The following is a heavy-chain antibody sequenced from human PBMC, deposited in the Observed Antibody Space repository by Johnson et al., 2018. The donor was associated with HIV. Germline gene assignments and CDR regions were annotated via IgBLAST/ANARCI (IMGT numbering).Heavy chain of an antibody. J-gene: IGHJ3*01. V-gene: IGHV3-30*04. Sequence: QVQLVESGGGVVQPGRSLRISCAVSEFTFTNYAMHWVRLAPGKGLQWVAVISYDGSKKYYGDSARGRFTISRDIYKNTLFLQMDSLRPDDTALYYCARGRKDIGAADGLDNDAFDVWGQGTLVTVSS. CDR1: EFTFTNYA. D-gene: IGHD6-13*01. CDR3: ARGRKDIGAADGLDNDAFDV. CDR2: ISYDGSKK.